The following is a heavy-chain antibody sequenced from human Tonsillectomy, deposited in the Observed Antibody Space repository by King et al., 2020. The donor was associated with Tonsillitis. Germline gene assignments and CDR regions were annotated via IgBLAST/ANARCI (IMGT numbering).Heavy chain of an antibody. Sequence: VQLVESGGGLVKPGGSLRLSCAASGFTFSSYAMSWVPQAPGKGLEMVSTFSRRGGSTFSADSVKGLLTISRDNSKNTLYLQMNSLRGEDTAVYYCAKVADSSLCDYWGQGTLVTVSS. D-gene: IGHD6-13*01. CDR2: FSRRGGST. J-gene: IGHJ4*02. V-gene: IGHV3-23*04. CDR3: AKVADSSLCDY. CDR1: GFTFSSYA.